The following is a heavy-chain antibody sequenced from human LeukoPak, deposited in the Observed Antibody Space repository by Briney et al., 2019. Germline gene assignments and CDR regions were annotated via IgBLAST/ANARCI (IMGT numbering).Heavy chain of an antibody. CDR3: ARYGLIRGFEY. J-gene: IGHJ4*02. D-gene: IGHD3-16*01. CDR2: IYYSGST. Sequence: PSESLSLTCTVSGGSISSYYWSWIRQPPGKELEWIGYIYYSGSTNYSPSLKSRVTISVDTSKNQFSLKLSSVTAADTAVYYCARYGLIRGFEYWGQGTLVT. V-gene: IGHV4-59*01. CDR1: GGSISSYY.